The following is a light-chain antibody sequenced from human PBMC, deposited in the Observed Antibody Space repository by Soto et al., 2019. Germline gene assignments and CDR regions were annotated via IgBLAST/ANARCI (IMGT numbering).Light chain of an antibody. CDR1: SSDVGAYNY. J-gene: IGLJ3*02. CDR2: EVS. CDR3: SSFAASPV. Sequence: QSVLTQPPSASGSPGQSVVISCTGTSSDVGAYNYVSWYQQHPGKVPKLIIYEVSKRPSGVPDRFSGSKSGNTASLTVSGLQAEDEADYYCSSFAASPVFGGGTKLTVL. V-gene: IGLV2-8*01.